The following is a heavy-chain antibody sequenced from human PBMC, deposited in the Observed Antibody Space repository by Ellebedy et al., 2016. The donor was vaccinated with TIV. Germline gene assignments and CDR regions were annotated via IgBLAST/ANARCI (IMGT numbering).Heavy chain of an antibody. D-gene: IGHD6-19*01. CDR1: GYTFSRFA. CDR3: ARVGYSSGWQPFDY. Sequence: ASVKVSXXASGYTFSRFALHWVRQAPGQRLEWMGWINPNTGGTNYAQMFQGRVTMTRDTSITTAYMELNRLRYDDTAVYYCARVGYSSGWQPFDYWGQGTLVTVSS. V-gene: IGHV1-2*02. J-gene: IGHJ4*02. CDR2: INPNTGGT.